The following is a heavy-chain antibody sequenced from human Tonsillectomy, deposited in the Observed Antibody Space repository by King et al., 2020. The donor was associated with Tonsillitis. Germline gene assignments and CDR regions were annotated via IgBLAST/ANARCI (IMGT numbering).Heavy chain of an antibody. Sequence: VQLQESGPGLVKPSQTLSLTCTVSGGSISSGDYYWSWIRQPPGKGLEWIGYIYYSGSTYYNPSLKSRVTISVDTSKNQFSLKLSSVTAADTAMYYCARDDVAAAGTGGLDYWGQGTLVTVSS. V-gene: IGHV4-30-4*01. CDR1: GGSISSGDYY. D-gene: IGHD6-13*01. CDR3: ARDDVAAAGTGGLDY. CDR2: IYYSGST. J-gene: IGHJ4*02.